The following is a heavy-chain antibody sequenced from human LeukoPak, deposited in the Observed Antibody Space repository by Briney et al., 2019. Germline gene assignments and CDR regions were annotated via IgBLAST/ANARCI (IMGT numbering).Heavy chain of an antibody. J-gene: IGHJ6*03. CDR1: GGPLSRYY. V-gene: IGHV4-4*07. Sequence: SETLSLTCTVWGGPLSRYYWSWLRRPARKGREGIGRIYTSGCTIYSRSLKSRVTMSVDTSKNQFSLELSSVTAADTAVYYCARGRYESTRLSAYYYYYMDVWGKGTTVTVSS. CDR2: IYTSGCT. D-gene: IGHD1-14*01. CDR3: ARGRYESTRLSAYYYYYMDV.